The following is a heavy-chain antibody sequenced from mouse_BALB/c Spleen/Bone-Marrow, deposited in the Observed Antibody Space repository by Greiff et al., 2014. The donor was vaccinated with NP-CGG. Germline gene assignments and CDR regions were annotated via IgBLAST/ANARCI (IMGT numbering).Heavy chain of an antibody. Sequence: VKLVESGPELVEPGASVRISCKASGYIFTSYYIYWVKQRPGQGLEWIGWIYPGNVNTKYNEKFKGKATLTADKSSSTAYMQLSSLTSEDSAVYFCARDYYGYGGFAYWGQGTLVTVSA. D-gene: IGHD1-2*01. CDR3: ARDYYGYGGFAY. CDR2: IYPGNVNT. V-gene: IGHV1S56*01. CDR1: GYIFTSYY. J-gene: IGHJ3*01.